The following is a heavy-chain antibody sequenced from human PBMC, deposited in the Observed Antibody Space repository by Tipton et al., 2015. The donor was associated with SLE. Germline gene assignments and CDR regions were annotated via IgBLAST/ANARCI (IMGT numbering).Heavy chain of an antibody. CDR1: GFTFSNYA. V-gene: IGHV3-66*02. CDR2: IYSGGST. J-gene: IGHJ6*03. Sequence: SLRLSCAVSGFTFSNYALSWVRQAPGKGLEWVSVIYSGGSTYYADSVKGRFTISRDNSKNTLYLQMNSLRAEDTAVYYCARHSRNADYMDVWGKGTTVTVSS. D-gene: IGHD3-22*01. CDR3: ARHSRNADYMDV.